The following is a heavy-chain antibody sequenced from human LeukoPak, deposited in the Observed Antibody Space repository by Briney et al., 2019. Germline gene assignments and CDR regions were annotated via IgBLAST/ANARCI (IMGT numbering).Heavy chain of an antibody. Sequence: PGGSLRLSCVASGFTFRSYWMSWVRQAPGKGLEWVANIKQDGSEKYYVDSVKGRFTISRDTAKNSLYLQMNSLRAEDTAVYYCARSFDGYSFDYWGQGTLVTVSS. CDR2: IKQDGSEK. CDR1: GFTFRSYW. V-gene: IGHV3-7*01. J-gene: IGHJ4*02. D-gene: IGHD5-24*01. CDR3: ARSFDGYSFDY.